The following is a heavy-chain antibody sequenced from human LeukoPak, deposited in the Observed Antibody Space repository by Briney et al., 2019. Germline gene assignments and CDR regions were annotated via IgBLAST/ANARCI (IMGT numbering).Heavy chain of an antibody. V-gene: IGHV3-74*01. CDR1: GNYW. D-gene: IGHD2-2*01. Sequence: GGSLRLSCAASGNYWMHWVRQAPGKGLVWVSHINSGGSWTSYAGSVKGRFTISKGNAKNTVYLQMNNLRAEDTAVYYCVSFYETYWGRGTLVTVSS. J-gene: IGHJ4*02. CDR3: VSFYETY. CDR2: INSGGSWT.